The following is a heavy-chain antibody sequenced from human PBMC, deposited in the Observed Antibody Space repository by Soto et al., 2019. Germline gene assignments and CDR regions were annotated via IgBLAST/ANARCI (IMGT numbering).Heavy chain of an antibody. D-gene: IGHD3-22*01. CDR3: ARGDVSSGYYPREFDY. J-gene: IGHJ4*02. Sequence: SETLSLTCAVSGGSISSSNWWSWVRQPPGKGLEWIGEIYHSGSTNHNPSLKSRVTISVDKSRNQFSLKLSSVTAADTAVYYCARGDVSSGYYPREFDYWGQGTLVTVSS. V-gene: IGHV4-4*02. CDR2: IYHSGST. CDR1: GGSISSSNW.